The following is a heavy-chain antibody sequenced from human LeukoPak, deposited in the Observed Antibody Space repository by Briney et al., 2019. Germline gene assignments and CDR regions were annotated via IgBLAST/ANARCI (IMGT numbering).Heavy chain of an antibody. CDR2: IVVGSGNT. D-gene: IGHD3-22*01. V-gene: IGHV1-58*01. Sequence: SVKVSCKASGITFTSSAVQWVRQARGQRLEWIGWIVVGSGNTNYAQKFQERVTITRDMSTSTAYMELSSLRSEDTAVYYCAAGPYYYDSSGDPGEFDYWGQGTLVTVSS. CDR1: GITFTSSA. CDR3: AAGPYYYDSSGDPGEFDY. J-gene: IGHJ4*02.